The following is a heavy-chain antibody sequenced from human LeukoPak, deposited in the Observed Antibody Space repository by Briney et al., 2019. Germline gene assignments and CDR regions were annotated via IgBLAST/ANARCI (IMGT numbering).Heavy chain of an antibody. Sequence: GGSLRLSCTASGFTFDNYWMTWVRQPPGKGLEWVANIKQDGGERYYVDSVRGRFTISRDNSKNSLYLQMNSLRAEDTAVYYCARGAYSRYFDYWGQGTLLTVSS. CDR1: GFTFDNYW. D-gene: IGHD6-13*01. J-gene: IGHJ4*02. CDR2: IKQDGGER. V-gene: IGHV3-7*03. CDR3: ARGAYSRYFDY.